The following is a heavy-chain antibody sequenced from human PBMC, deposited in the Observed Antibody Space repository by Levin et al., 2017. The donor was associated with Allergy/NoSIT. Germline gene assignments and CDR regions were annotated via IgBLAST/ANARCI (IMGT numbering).Heavy chain of an antibody. Sequence: SQTLSLTCTVSGGSISSYYWSWIRQPPGKGLEWIGYIYYSGSTNYNPSLKSRVTISVDTSKNQFSLKLSSVTAADTAVYYCASLNYYYGSGSSNWFDPWGQGTLVTVSS. V-gene: IGHV4-59*08. CDR1: GGSISSYY. D-gene: IGHD3-10*01. CDR2: IYYSGST. J-gene: IGHJ5*02. CDR3: ASLNYYYGSGSSNWFDP.